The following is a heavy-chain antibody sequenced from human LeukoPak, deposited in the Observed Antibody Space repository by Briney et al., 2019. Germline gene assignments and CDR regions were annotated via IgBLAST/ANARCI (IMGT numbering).Heavy chain of an antibody. D-gene: IGHD6-13*01. V-gene: IGHV1-8*01. Sequence: ASVKVSCKASGYTFTSYDINWVRQATGQGLEWMGWMNPNSGNTGYAQKFQGRVTMTRNTSISTAYMELSSLRSEDAAVYYCARRRYSSSWYVWFDPWGQGTLVTVSS. CDR1: GYTFTSYD. CDR2: MNPNSGNT. CDR3: ARRRYSSSWYVWFDP. J-gene: IGHJ5*02.